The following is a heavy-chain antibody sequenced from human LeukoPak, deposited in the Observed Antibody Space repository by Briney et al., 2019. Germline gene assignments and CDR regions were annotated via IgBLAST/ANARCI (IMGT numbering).Heavy chain of an antibody. CDR2: INPNSGGT. CDR1: GGTFSSYA. V-gene: IGHV1-18*01. D-gene: IGHD3-9*01. J-gene: IGHJ4*02. CDR3: ARGSYDILTGYYS. Sequence: ASVKVSCKASGGTFSSYAISWVRQAPGQGLEWMGGINPNSGGTNYAQKLQGRVTMTTDTSTSTAYMELRSLRSDDTAVYYCARGSYDILTGYYSWGQGTLVTVSS.